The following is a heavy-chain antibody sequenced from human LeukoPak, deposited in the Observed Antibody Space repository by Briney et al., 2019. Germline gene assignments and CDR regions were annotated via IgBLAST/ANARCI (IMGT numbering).Heavy chain of an antibody. D-gene: IGHD5-12*01. V-gene: IGHV3-74*01. CDR2: INSDGSSI. CDR3: TRGASGYGNFDY. Sequence: GGSLRLSCAASGFSVGGYWMHWVRQGPGMGLVWASRINSDGSSISYADSVKGRFSISRDNAKNTLYLQMNSLRAEDTAVYYCTRGASGYGNFDYWGQGTLVTVSS. CDR1: GFSVGGYW. J-gene: IGHJ4*02.